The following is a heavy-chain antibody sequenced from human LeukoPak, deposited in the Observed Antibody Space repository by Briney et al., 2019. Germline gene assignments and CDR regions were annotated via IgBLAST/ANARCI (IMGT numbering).Heavy chain of an antibody. CDR3: ARGYYDSSGYYYDWFDP. CDR2: IIPIFGTA. Sequence: ASVKVSCKASGGTFSSYAISWERRAPGQGLEWMGGIIPIFGTANYAQKFQGRVTITADESTSTAYMELSSLRSEDTAVYYCARGYYDSSGYYYDWFDPWGQGTLVTVSS. J-gene: IGHJ5*02. V-gene: IGHV1-69*13. D-gene: IGHD3-22*01. CDR1: GGTFSSYA.